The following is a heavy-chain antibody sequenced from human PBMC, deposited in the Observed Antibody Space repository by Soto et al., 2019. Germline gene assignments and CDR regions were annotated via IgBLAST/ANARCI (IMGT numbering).Heavy chain of an antibody. CDR2: IIPIIGTA. V-gene: IGHV1-69*01. J-gene: IGHJ5*02. Sequence: QVQLVQSGAEVKKPGSSVKVSCKASGGTFSSYAISWVRQAPGQGLEWMGGIIPIIGTANYAQKFQGRVTITADESTSTAYLELSSLRSEDTAVYYCASEGSGYPNWFDPWGQGTLVTVSS. CDR1: GGTFSSYA. CDR3: ASEGSGYPNWFDP. D-gene: IGHD3-22*01.